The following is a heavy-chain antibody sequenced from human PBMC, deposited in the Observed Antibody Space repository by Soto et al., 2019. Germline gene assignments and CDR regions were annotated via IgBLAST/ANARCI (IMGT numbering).Heavy chain of an antibody. CDR3: ARVGRYYGSGRYYFDY. CDR1: GFTVSSNY. CDR2: IYSGGST. D-gene: IGHD3-10*01. Sequence: GGSLRLSCAASGFTVSSNYMSWVRQAPGKGLEWVSVIYSGGSTYYADSVKGRFTTSRDNSKNTLYLQMNSLRAEDTAVYYCARVGRYYGSGRYYFDYWGQGTLVTVSS. V-gene: IGHV3-66*01. J-gene: IGHJ4*02.